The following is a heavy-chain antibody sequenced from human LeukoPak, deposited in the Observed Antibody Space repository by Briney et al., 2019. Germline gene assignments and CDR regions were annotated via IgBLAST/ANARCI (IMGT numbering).Heavy chain of an antibody. CDR3: ARDDLVYSVHHGMDV. Sequence: SETLSLTCTVSGGSTSDYYWSWIRQPPGKGLEWIGYIYYSGSTTYNPSLKSRITMSVDTSKNQISLRLSSVTAADTAVYFCARDDLVYSVHHGMDVWGRGITVTVSS. CDR1: GGSTSDYY. V-gene: IGHV4-59*12. D-gene: IGHD2-15*01. J-gene: IGHJ6*02. CDR2: IYYSGST.